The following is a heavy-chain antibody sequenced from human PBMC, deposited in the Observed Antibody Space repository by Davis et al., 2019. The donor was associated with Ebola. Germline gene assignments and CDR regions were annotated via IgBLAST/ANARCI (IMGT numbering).Heavy chain of an antibody. CDR1: GFTFSSYA. J-gene: IGHJ4*02. Sequence: PGGSLRLSCAASGFTFSSYAMHWVRQAPGKGLEWVAVISYDGSNKYYADSVKGRFTISRDNSKNTLYLQMNSLRAEDTAVYYCARVDYYDSSGYGGLDYWGQGTLVTVSS. CDR3: ARVDYYDSSGYGGLDY. V-gene: IGHV3-30*04. CDR2: ISYDGSNK. D-gene: IGHD3-22*01.